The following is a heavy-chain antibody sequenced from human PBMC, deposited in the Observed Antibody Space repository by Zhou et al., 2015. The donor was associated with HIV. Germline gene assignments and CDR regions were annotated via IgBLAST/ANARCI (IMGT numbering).Heavy chain of an antibody. V-gene: IGHV1-69*06. D-gene: IGHD2-2*01. J-gene: IGHJ6*02. CDR3: ARGYCDSTNCYLGVSYTYYYGMDV. CDR2: IIPIVAKA. CDR1: GGTFSSYA. Sequence: QVQLVQSGAEVKKPGSSVKVSCKASGGTFSSYAISWVRQAPGQGLEWMGGIIPIVAKADYAQKFKGRVTITADKSTDTAYMELKSLRYDDTAVYYCARGYCDSTNCYLGVSYTYYYGMDVWGQGTAVTVSS.